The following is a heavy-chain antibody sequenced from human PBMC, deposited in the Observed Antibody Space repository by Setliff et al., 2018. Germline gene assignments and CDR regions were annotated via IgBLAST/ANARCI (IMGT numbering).Heavy chain of an antibody. V-gene: IGHV4-4*07. CDR2: FHTSGST. J-gene: IGHJ4*02. CDR3: ARDIGYTYGVDY. CDR1: GGSISDNY. D-gene: IGHD5-18*01. Sequence: KPSETLSLTCTVSGGSISDNYWSWIRQPAGKGLEWIGRFHTSGSTTYNPSLKSRVTILLDTSKNQFSLELTSVTAADTAVYYCARDIGYTYGVDYWGQGVLVTVSS.